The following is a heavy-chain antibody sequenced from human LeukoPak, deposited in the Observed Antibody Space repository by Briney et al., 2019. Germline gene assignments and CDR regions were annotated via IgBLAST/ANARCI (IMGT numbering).Heavy chain of an antibody. CDR2: INHSGST. D-gene: IGHD6-6*01. CDR3: ARRRQYDSSLFWNFDL. J-gene: IGHJ2*01. CDR1: GGSFSGYY. Sequence: PSETLSLTCAVYGGSFSGYYWSWIRQSPGKGLEWIGEINHSGSTNYNPSLKSRVTISVDTSKNQFSLKLSSVTAADTAVYYCARRRQYDSSLFWNFDLWGCGTLVTVSS. V-gene: IGHV4-34*01.